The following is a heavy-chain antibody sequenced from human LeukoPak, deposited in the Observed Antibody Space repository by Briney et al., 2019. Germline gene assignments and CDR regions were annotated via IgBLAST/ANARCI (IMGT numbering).Heavy chain of an antibody. CDR3: TRGTGSYDY. Sequence: GSLRLPCSGSGFTFSRYSVKLVRPAPGKGLEWVSSITSSSTYIYYADSVKGRFTISRDNAKNSLYLHMNSLRAEDTAVYYCTRGTGSYDYWGQGTRVTVSS. V-gene: IGHV3-21*01. J-gene: IGHJ4*02. D-gene: IGHD1-26*01. CDR1: GFTFSRYS. CDR2: ITSSSTYI.